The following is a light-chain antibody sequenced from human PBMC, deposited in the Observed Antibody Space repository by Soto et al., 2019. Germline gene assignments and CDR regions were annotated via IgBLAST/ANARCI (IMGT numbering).Light chain of an antibody. Sequence: QSVPTQPPSVSGAPGQRVTISCTGSSSNIGAGYHVHWYQQIPGRAPKLLIYGNSNRPSGVPDRFSGSKSGTSASLAITGLQAEDEADYYCQSYDGSLSGWGLFGGGTKLTVL. CDR1: SSNIGAGYH. V-gene: IGLV1-40*01. J-gene: IGLJ2*01. CDR3: QSYDGSLSGWGL. CDR2: GNS.